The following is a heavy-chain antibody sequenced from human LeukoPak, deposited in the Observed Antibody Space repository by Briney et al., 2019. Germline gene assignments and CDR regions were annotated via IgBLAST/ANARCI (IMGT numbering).Heavy chain of an antibody. CDR3: AKSLDYDEYVPDY. J-gene: IGHJ4*02. CDR2: ISNSGGAT. D-gene: IGHD4-17*01. V-gene: IGHV3-23*01. CDR1: GFTFSSYA. Sequence: PGGSLRLSCAASGFTFSSYAMSWVRQAPGKGLEWVSSISNSGGATHYADSVKGRFTISRDNSRTTVFLHMNSLRAEDTAVYYCAKSLDYDEYVPDYWGQGTLVTVSS.